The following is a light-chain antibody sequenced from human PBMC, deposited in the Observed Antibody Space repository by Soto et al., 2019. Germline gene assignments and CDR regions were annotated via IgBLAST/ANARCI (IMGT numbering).Light chain of an antibody. CDR1: SSDVGSYNL. V-gene: IGLV2-23*01. J-gene: IGLJ1*01. CDR2: GGT. CDR3: YSYASDCVYV. Sequence: QSVLTQPASVSGSPGQSITIPCTGTSSDVGSYNLVYWFQQHPGKVPKLIIYGGTNRPSGVSDRFSGSKSGNTASLTITGLQADDAADYCQYSYASDCVYVFGTGTKVTVL.